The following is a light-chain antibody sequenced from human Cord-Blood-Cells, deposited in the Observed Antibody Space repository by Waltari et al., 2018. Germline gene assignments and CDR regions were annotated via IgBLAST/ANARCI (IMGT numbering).Light chain of an antibody. CDR1: STDVGRYNI. CDR2: EGS. Sequence: QSALTQPASVSGSPGQSITIPCTGTSTDVGRYNIVSWYQQHPGKAPKLMIYEGSKRPSGVSNRFSGSKSGNTASLTISGLQAEDEADYYCCSYAGSSLWVFGGGTKLTVL. V-gene: IGLV2-23*01. CDR3: CSYAGSSLWV. J-gene: IGLJ3*02.